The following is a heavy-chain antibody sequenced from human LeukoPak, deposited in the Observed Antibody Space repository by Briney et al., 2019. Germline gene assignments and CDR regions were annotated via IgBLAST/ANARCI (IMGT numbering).Heavy chain of an antibody. CDR1: GYTFTSYA. CDR2: INAGNGNT. J-gene: IGHJ4*02. D-gene: IGHD6-13*01. V-gene: IGHV1-3*01. Sequence: ASVKVSCKASGYTFTSYAMHWVRQALGQRLEWMGWINAGNGNTKYSQKFQGRVTITRDTSASTAYMELSSLRSEDTAVYYCARGGWGSSSWYYFDYWGQGTLVTVSS. CDR3: ARGGWGSSSWYYFDY.